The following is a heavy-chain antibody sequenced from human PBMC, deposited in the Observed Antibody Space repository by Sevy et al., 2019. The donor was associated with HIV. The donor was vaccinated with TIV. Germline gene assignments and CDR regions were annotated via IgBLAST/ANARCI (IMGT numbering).Heavy chain of an antibody. J-gene: IGHJ4*02. Sequence: GGSLRLSCAASGFTFSNAWMSWVRQAPGKGLEWVGRIKSKTDGGTTDYAAPVKGRFTISRDDSKNTLSLQMNSLKTEDTAVYYCITGPYYYDSSGYRHFDYWGQRTLVTVSS. V-gene: IGHV3-15*01. CDR2: IKSKTDGGTT. D-gene: IGHD3-22*01. CDR1: GFTFSNAW. CDR3: ITGPYYYDSSGYRHFDY.